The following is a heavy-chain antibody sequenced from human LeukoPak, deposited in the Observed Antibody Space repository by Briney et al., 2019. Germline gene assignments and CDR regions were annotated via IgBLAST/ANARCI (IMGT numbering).Heavy chain of an antibody. V-gene: IGHV4-39*01. D-gene: IGHD6-19*01. CDR3: SRRGLTVPAT. CDR2: IYYGGST. Sequence: SETLSLTCSVSDGSISSNYYWAWIRQPPGKGLEWIGSIYYGGSTHYNPSLMGRPTVSMDTSRNQFSLRLTSVTAADTAVYYCSRRGLTVPATWGRGTTVTVS. J-gene: IGHJ6*02. CDR1: DGSISSNYY.